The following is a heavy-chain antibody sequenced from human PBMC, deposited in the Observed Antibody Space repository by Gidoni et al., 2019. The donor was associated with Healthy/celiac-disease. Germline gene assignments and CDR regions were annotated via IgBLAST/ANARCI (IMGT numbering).Heavy chain of an antibody. CDR2: IKSKTDGETT. Sequence: EVQLVQSGGGLVKPGGPLRLSCVASGSTFSNAWMTWVRQAPGEGREWVGRIKSKTDGETTDYAAPVKGRFTISKDDSNYTLYLQMNGRKTEDTAVYYCTTVKQQGCAYWGQGTLVTVSS. V-gene: IGHV3-15*07. CDR1: GSTFSNAW. CDR3: TTVKQQGCAY. J-gene: IGHJ4*02. D-gene: IGHD6-13*01.